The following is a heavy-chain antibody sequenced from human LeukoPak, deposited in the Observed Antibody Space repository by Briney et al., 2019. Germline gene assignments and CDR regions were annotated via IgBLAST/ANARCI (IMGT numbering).Heavy chain of an antibody. CDR1: GFTFSSYA. J-gene: IGHJ6*03. D-gene: IGHD1-1*01. CDR2: ISGSGGST. CDR3: AKVPQLGAYYYMDV. V-gene: IGHV3-23*01. Sequence: GGSLRLSCAAPGFTFSSYAMSWVRQAPGKGLEWVSAISGSGGSTYYADSVKGRFTISRDNSKNTLYLQMNSLRAEDTAVYYCAKVPQLGAYYYMDVWGEGTTVTVSS.